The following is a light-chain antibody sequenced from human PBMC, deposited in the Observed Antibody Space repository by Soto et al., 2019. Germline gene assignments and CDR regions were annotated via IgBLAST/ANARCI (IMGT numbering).Light chain of an antibody. Sequence: DIQMTQSPSTLSASVGDRVTITCRASQRISTWLAWYQQKPGKAPKLLIYKASTLESGVPSRFSGSGSGTEFILTISSLQPDDFATYYCQQYNSYSSFGQGTKVEIK. J-gene: IGKJ1*01. CDR3: QQYNSYSS. CDR2: KAS. CDR1: QRISTW. V-gene: IGKV1-5*03.